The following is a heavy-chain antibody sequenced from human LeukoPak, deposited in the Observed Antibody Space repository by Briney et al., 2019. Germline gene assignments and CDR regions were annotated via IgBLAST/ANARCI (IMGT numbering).Heavy chain of an antibody. CDR3: ARGPYIAAAGMWFDP. CDR1: GGSISSYY. CDR2: IYYSGST. D-gene: IGHD6-13*01. Sequence: SETLSLTCTVSGGSISSYYWSWIRQPPGKGLEWIGYIYYSGSTNYNPSLKSRVTISVDTSKNQFSPKLSSVTAADTAVYYCARGPYIAAAGMWFDPWGQGTLVTVSS. V-gene: IGHV4-59*01. J-gene: IGHJ5*02.